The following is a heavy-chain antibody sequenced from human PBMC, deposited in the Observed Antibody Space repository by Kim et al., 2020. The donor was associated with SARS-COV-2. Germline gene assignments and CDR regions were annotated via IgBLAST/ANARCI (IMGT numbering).Heavy chain of an antibody. Sequence: ASVKVSCKASGYTFTSYGISWVRQAPGQGLEWMGWISAYNGNTNYAQKLQGRVTMTTDTSTSTAYMELRSLRSDDTAVYYCAREQSPIQLWPEDYWGQGTLVTVSS. CDR2: ISAYNGNT. V-gene: IGHV1-18*01. CDR3: AREQSPIQLWPEDY. CDR1: GYTFTSYG. J-gene: IGHJ4*02. D-gene: IGHD5-18*01.